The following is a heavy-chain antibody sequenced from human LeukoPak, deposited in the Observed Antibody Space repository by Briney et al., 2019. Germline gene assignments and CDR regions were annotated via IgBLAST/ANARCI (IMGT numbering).Heavy chain of an antibody. CDR3: ARGILVTVYAAFDY. CDR1: GGSFSGYY. Sequence: SETLSLTCGVYGGSFSGYYWTWIRQSPGMGLEWIGEIIHTGRTNYNPSLTSRVSISVDTSKNQLSLELSSVTAADTAVYYCARGILVTVYAAFDYWGQGTLVTVSS. D-gene: IGHD2-2*01. J-gene: IGHJ4*02. V-gene: IGHV4-34*01. CDR2: IIHTGRT.